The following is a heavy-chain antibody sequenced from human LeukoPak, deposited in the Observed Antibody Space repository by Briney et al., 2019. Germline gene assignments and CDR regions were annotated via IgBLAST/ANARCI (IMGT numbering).Heavy chain of an antibody. CDR2: IRYDGSNK. Sequence: PGGSLRLSCAASGFTFSSYGMHWVRQAPGKGLEGVAFIRYDGSNKYYADSVKGRFTISRDNSKNTLYLQMNSLRAEDTAVYYCAKEPDLEGYFDYWGQGTLVTVSS. CDR3: AKEPDLEGYFDY. V-gene: IGHV3-30*02. CDR1: GFTFSSYG. J-gene: IGHJ4*02. D-gene: IGHD1-1*01.